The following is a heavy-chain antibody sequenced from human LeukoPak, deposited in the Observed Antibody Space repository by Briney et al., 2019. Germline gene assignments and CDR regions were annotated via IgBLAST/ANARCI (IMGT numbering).Heavy chain of an antibody. CDR2: IYYSGST. J-gene: IGHJ6*02. CDR1: GGSISSYY. D-gene: IGHD6-13*01. V-gene: IGHV4-59*01. CDR3: ARENSSSWYVNYYYGMDV. Sequence: PSETLSLTCTVSGGSISSYYWSWIRQPPGKGLEWIGYIYYSGSTNYNPSLKSRVTISVDTSKNQFSLKLSSVTAADTAVYYCARENSSSWYVNYYYGMDVGGQGTTVTVSS.